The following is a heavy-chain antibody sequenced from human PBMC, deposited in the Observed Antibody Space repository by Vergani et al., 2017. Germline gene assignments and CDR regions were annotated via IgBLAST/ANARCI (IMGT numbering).Heavy chain of an antibody. J-gene: IGHJ6*03. V-gene: IGHV1-18*01. Sequence: QVQLVQSGAEVKKPGASVKVSCKASGYTFTSYGISWVRQAPGQGLEWMGWISAYNGNKNYAPKIEGRVTMTTDTSTSTAYMARRSLRSDDTAVYYCARVPLGYCSSTSCRKPYYYYYMDVWGKGTTVTVSS. CDR1: GYTFTSYG. D-gene: IGHD2-2*01. CDR3: ARVPLGYCSSTSCRKPYYYYYMDV. CDR2: ISAYNGNK.